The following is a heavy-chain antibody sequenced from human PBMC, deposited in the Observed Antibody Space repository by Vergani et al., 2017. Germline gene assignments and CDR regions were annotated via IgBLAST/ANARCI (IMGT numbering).Heavy chain of an antibody. CDR3: AKALNANYYDSSGYSQGY. Sequence: EVQLLESGGGLVQPGGSLRLSCAASGFTFSSYAMSWVRQAPGKGLEWVSAISGSGGSTYYADSVKVRFTISRDNSKNTLYLQMNSLRAEDTAVYYCAKALNANYYDSSGYSQGYWGQGTLVTVSS. CDR2: ISGSGGST. CDR1: GFTFSSYA. D-gene: IGHD3-22*01. J-gene: IGHJ4*02. V-gene: IGHV3-23*01.